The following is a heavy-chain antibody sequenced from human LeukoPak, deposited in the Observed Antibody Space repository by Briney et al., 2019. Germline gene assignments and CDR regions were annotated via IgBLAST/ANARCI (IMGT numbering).Heavy chain of an antibody. J-gene: IGHJ4*02. D-gene: IGHD2-2*01. CDR1: GFTFSSYA. CDR3: ARDYCSSTSCQFDY. CDR2: ISYDGSNK. Sequence: GGSLRLSCAASGFTFSSYAMHWVRQAPGKGLEWAAVISYDGSNKYYADSVKGRFTTSRDNSKNTLYLQMNSLRAEDTAVYYCARDYCSSTSCQFDYWGQGTLVTVSS. V-gene: IGHV3-30-3*01.